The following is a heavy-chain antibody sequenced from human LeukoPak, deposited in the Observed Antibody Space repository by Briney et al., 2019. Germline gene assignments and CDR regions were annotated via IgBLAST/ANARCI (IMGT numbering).Heavy chain of an antibody. V-gene: IGHV3-21*01. CDR1: GFTVSSVY. CDR3: ARDHHSSSWYGMDV. D-gene: IGHD6-13*01. J-gene: IGHJ6*02. Sequence: PGGSLRLSCAASGFTVSSVYMSWVRQAPGKGLEWVSSISSSSSYIYYADSVKGRFTISRDSAKNSLYLQMNSLRAEDTAVYYCARDHHSSSWYGMDVWGQGTTVTVSS. CDR2: ISSSSSYI.